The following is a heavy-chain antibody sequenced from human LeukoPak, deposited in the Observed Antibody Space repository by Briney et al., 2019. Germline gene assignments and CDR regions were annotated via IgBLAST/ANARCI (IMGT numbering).Heavy chain of an antibody. CDR1: GGSISSYY. D-gene: IGHD5-12*01. CDR2: IYYSGST. Sequence: SETLSLTCTVSGGSISSYYWSWIRQPPGKGLEWIGSIYYSGSTYYNPSLKSRVTISVDTSKNQFSLKLSSVTAADTAVYYCERLRKDYYYYMDVWGKGTTVTISS. V-gene: IGHV4-59*05. J-gene: IGHJ6*03. CDR3: ERLRKDYYYYMDV.